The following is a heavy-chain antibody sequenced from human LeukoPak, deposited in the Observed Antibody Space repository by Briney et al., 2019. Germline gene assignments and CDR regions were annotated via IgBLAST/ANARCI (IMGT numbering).Heavy chain of an antibody. CDR3: ATLGEVYYYDSSGQGHAFDI. CDR1: GFTFSSYE. V-gene: IGHV3-48*03. Sequence: GGSLRLSCAASGFTFSSYEMNWVRQAPGKGLEWVSYIGSSGSTIYYADSVKGRFTISRDNAKNSLYLQMNSLRAEDTAVYYCATLGEVYYYDSSGQGHAFDIWGQGTMVTVSS. CDR2: IGSSGSTI. D-gene: IGHD3-22*01. J-gene: IGHJ3*02.